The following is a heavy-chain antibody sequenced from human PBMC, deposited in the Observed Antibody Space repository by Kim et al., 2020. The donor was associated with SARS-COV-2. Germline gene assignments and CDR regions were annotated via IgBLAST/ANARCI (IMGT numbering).Heavy chain of an antibody. CDR2: IYYSGST. D-gene: IGHD6-19*01. Sequence: SETLSLTCTVSGGSISSSSYYWGWIRQPPGKGLEWIGSIYYSGSTYYNPSLKSRVTISVDTSKNQFSLKLSSVTAADTAVYYCARHNSGWNHYFDYWGQGTLVTVSS. V-gene: IGHV4-39*01. CDR3: ARHNSGWNHYFDY. CDR1: GGSISSSSYY. J-gene: IGHJ4*02.